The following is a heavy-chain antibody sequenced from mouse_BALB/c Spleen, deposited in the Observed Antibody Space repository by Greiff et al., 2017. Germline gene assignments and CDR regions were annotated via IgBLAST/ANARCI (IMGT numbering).Heavy chain of an antibody. CDR3: ARHTTALFDY. D-gene: IGHD1-2*01. V-gene: IGHV5-12-1*01. CDR1: GFAFSSYD. Sequence: DVKLVESGGGLVKPGGSLKLSCAASGFAFSSYDMSWVRQTPEKRLEWVAYISSGGGSTYYPDTVKGRFTISRDNAKNTLYLQMSSLKSEDTAMYYCARHTTALFDYWGQGTTLTVSS. J-gene: IGHJ2*01. CDR2: ISSGGGST.